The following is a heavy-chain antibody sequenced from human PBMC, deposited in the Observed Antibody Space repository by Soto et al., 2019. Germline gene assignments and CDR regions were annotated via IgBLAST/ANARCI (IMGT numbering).Heavy chain of an antibody. V-gene: IGHV4-59*01. CDR3: ARDFYGSGSGMDY. CDR2: IYYSGST. D-gene: IGHD3-10*01. J-gene: IGHJ4*02. Sequence: QVQLQESGPGLVKPSETLSLTCTVSGGSISSYYWSWIRQPPGKGLEWIGYIYYSGSTNYNPSLKSRVTISVDTSKNQFSLKLSSVTAADTAVYYCARDFYGSGSGMDYWGQGTLVTVSS. CDR1: GGSISSYY.